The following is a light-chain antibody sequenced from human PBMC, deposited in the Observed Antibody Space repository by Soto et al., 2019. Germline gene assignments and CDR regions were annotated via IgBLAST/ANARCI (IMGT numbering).Light chain of an antibody. CDR1: QRIDKW. CDR2: KAS. V-gene: IGKV1-5*03. Sequence: DIQMTQSPSTLSASVGDRVTITCRASQRIDKWLAWYQQKPGKAPRLLIYKASTLESGVPSRFSGSGSGTEFALTISSLQPDDFATYYCQHYNNYAPYNFGQGTKVEIK. J-gene: IGKJ2*01. CDR3: QHYNNYAPYN.